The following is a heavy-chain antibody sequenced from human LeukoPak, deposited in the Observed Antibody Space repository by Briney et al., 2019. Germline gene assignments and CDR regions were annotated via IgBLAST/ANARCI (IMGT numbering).Heavy chain of an antibody. V-gene: IGHV1-2*06. CDR1: GYTFTGYY. CDR2: INPNSGGT. J-gene: IGHJ4*02. CDR3: ARDFVMITGTDRYFDY. Sequence: ASVKVSCKASGYTFTGYYMHWVRQAPGQGLEGMGRINPNSGGTNYAQKFQGRVTMTRDTSISTAYMELSRLRSDDTAVYYCARDFVMITGTDRYFDYWGQGTLVTLSS. D-gene: IGHD1-20*01.